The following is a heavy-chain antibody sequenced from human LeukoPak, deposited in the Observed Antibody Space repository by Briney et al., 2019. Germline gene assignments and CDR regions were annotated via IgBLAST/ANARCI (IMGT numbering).Heavy chain of an antibody. J-gene: IGHJ4*02. CDR3: ARVVGGSYSTFDY. CDR1: GFTFSSYS. Sequence: GGSLRLSCAASGFTFSSYSMNWVRQAPGKGLEWVSSISSSSSYIYYADSVKGRFTISRDNAKTSLYLQMNSLRAEDTAVYYCARVVGGSYSTFDYWGQGTLVTVSS. V-gene: IGHV3-21*01. D-gene: IGHD1-26*01. CDR2: ISSSSSYI.